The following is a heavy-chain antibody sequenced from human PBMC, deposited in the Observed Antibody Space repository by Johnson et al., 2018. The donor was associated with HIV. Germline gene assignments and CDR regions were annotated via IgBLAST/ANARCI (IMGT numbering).Heavy chain of an antibody. CDR2: ISYDGSNK. Sequence: QVQLVESGGGVVQPGRSLRLSCAASGFTFSSYGMHWVRQAPGKGLEWVAVISYDGSNKYYADSVKGRFTISRDNSKNTPYLQMNSLRAEDTAVYYCANLAASAAFDIWGQGTMVTVSS. D-gene: IGHD6-25*01. V-gene: IGHV3-30*18. CDR1: GFTFSSYG. CDR3: ANLAASAAFDI. J-gene: IGHJ3*02.